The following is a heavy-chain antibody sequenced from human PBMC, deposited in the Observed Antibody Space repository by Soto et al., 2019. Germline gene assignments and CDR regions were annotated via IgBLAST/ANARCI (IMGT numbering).Heavy chain of an antibody. CDR3: ARRPKRGSYSWCFDY. V-gene: IGHV4-39*01. Sequence: PSETLSLPWTVSCGSITSIAYYCGMIRQPPGKGLEWLGYIYYSGSASYNPSLKSRVTMSVDTSKNQFSLKLSSVTAADTAVYYCARRPKRGSYSWCFDYWGQGTLVTVSS. CDR2: IYYSGSA. CDR1: CGSITSIAYY. J-gene: IGHJ4*02. D-gene: IGHD1-26*01.